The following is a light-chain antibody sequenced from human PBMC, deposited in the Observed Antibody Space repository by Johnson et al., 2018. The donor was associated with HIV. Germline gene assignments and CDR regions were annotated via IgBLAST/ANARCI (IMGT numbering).Light chain of an antibody. CDR3: GTWDSSLSAYV. CDR2: NND. J-gene: IGLJ1*01. CDR1: SSNIGKNY. Sequence: QSVLTQPPSVSAAPGQKVTISCSGSSSNIGKNYVSWYQQLPGTAPKLLISNNDKRPSGIPDRFSGSRSGTSATLGITGLQTGDEADYYCGTWDSSLSAYVFGTGTKVTV. V-gene: IGLV1-51*01.